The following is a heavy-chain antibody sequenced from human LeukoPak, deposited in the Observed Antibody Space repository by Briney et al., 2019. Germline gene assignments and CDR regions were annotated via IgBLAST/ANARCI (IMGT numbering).Heavy chain of an antibody. J-gene: IGHJ5*02. CDR2: IYSGGST. CDR1: GFTVSSNY. Sequence: PGGSLRLSCAASGFTVSSNYMSWVRQAPGKGLEWVSVIYSGGSTYYADSVKGRFTISRDNSKNTLYLQMNSLRAEDTAVYYCARDGYYDSSGYSTWGQGILVTVSS. V-gene: IGHV3-66*01. D-gene: IGHD3-22*01. CDR3: ARDGYYDSSGYST.